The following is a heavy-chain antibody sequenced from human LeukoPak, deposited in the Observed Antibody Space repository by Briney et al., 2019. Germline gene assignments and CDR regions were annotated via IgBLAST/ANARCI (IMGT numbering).Heavy chain of an antibody. CDR3: VKSSSSQTAEDF. Sequence: GGSLRLSCAASGFDFSNYGMHWVRQAPGKGLEWVTFIQYDGINKYYGDSVRGRFTISRDNSKNTLYLQMHSLRVDDTAMYYCVKSSSSQTAEDFWGQGTLVTVSS. V-gene: IGHV3-30*02. J-gene: IGHJ4*02. D-gene: IGHD2-21*02. CDR1: GFDFSNYG. CDR2: IQYDGINK.